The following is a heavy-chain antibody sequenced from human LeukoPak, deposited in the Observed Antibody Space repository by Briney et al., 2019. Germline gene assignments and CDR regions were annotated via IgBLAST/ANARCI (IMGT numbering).Heavy chain of an antibody. CDR2: INHSGST. D-gene: IGHD2-2*02. CDR1: GGSFSGYY. V-gene: IGHV4-34*01. Sequence: PSETLSLTCAVYGGSFSGYYWSWIRQPPGKGLEWIGEINHSGSTNHNPSLKSRVTISVDTSKNQFSLKLSSVTAADTAVYYCARARRNTLHYFDYWGQGTLVTVSS. CDR3: ARARRNTLHYFDY. J-gene: IGHJ4*02.